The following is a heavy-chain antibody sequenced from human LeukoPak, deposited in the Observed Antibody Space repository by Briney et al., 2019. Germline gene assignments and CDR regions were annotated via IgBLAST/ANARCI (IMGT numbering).Heavy chain of an antibody. D-gene: IGHD3-10*01. Sequence: SETLSLTCTVSGGSISSFSWSWTRQPPGKGLEWIGYIYYSGSTKYNPSLKSRVTISLDTSNNQVSLNLSSVTAADTAVYYCARILWFGAWVAFDIWGQGTMVTVSS. CDR3: ARILWFGAWVAFDI. J-gene: IGHJ3*02. V-gene: IGHV4-59*01. CDR2: IYYSGST. CDR1: GGSISSFS.